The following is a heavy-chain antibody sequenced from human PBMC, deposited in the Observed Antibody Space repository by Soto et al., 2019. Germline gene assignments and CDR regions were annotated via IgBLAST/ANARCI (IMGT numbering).Heavy chain of an antibody. Sequence: EVQLVESGGGLVQPGGSLRLSCAASGFTFSSYSMNWVRQAPGKGLEWVSYISSSSSTIYYADSVKGRFTISRDNPKNSLYLQMNCLRAEDTAVYYCARDLNDGLFDYWGQGTLVTVSS. CDR2: ISSSSSTI. D-gene: IGHD1-1*01. J-gene: IGHJ4*02. CDR3: ARDLNDGLFDY. V-gene: IGHV3-48*01. CDR1: GFTFSSYS.